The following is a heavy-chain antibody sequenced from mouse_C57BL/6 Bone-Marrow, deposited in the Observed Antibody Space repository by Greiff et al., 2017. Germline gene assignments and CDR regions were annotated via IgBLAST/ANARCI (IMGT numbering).Heavy chain of an antibody. Sequence: EVMLVESGGGLVQSGRSLRLSCATSGFTFSDFYMEWVRQAPGKGLEWIAASRNKANDYTTEYSASVKGRFIVSRDTSQSILYLQMNALRAEDTAIYYCARDGAGAFAYWGQGTLVTVSA. J-gene: IGHJ3*01. CDR2: SRNKANDYTT. V-gene: IGHV7-1*01. CDR3: ARDGAGAFAY. D-gene: IGHD3-3*01. CDR1: GFTFSDFY.